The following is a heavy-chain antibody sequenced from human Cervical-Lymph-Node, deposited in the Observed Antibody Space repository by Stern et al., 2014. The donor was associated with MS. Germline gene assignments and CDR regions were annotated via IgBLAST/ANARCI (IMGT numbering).Heavy chain of an antibody. D-gene: IGHD6-19*01. CDR3: AREGVAGIYYYYGMDV. J-gene: IGHJ6*02. V-gene: IGHV1-69*01. Sequence: QVQLVQSGAEVKKPGSSVKVSCKASGGTFSSYAISWGRQAPGQGLAWMGGICRTVGTASSPQNVQGRVPLTPDESQGTCYIELSSLRSEDTAVYYGAREGVAGIYYYYGMDVWGQGTTVTVSS. CDR1: GGTFSSYA. CDR2: ICRTVGTA.